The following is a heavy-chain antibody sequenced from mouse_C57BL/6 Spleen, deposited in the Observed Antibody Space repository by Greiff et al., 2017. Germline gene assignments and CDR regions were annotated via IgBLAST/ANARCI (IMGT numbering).Heavy chain of an antibody. CDR1: GYSFTSGYY. Sequence: VQLKQSGPGLVKPSQSLSLTCSATGYSFTSGYYWNWIRQFPGNKLEWMGDISYDGSNNYNPSIKNRISITRDTSKNQFFLKLKSVTTEDTATYYCASYYGYDDLYYYAMDYWGQGTSVTVSS. D-gene: IGHD2-2*01. V-gene: IGHV3-6*01. CDR3: ASYYGYDDLYYYAMDY. CDR2: ISYDGSN. J-gene: IGHJ4*01.